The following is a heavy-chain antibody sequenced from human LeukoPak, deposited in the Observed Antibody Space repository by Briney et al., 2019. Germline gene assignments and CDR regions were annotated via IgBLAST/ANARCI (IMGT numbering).Heavy chain of an antibody. Sequence: GASVKVSCKASGGTFSSYAISWVRQAPGQGLEWMGGIIPIFGTANYAQKFQGRVIMTRSTSISTAYMELSSLRSEDTAIYYCARVQRVEFPLRYYFDYWGQGTLVTVSS. V-gene: IGHV1-69*05. CDR2: IIPIFGTA. CDR3: ARVQRVEFPLRYYFDY. D-gene: IGHD2-21*01. J-gene: IGHJ4*02. CDR1: GGTFSSYA.